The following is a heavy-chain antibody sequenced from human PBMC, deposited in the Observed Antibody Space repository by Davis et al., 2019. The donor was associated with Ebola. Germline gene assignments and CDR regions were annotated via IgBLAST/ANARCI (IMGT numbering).Heavy chain of an antibody. CDR1: GFTFSSYA. CDR2: ISYDGSNK. CDR3: AKDGGTMIVVVLLDY. V-gene: IGHV3-30-3*01. J-gene: IGHJ4*02. D-gene: IGHD3-22*01. Sequence: PGGSLRLSCAASGFTFSSYAMHWVRQAPGKGLEWVAVISYDGSNKYYADSVKGRFTISRDNSKNTLYLQMNSLRAEDAAVYYCAKDGGTMIVVVLLDYWGQGTLVTVSS.